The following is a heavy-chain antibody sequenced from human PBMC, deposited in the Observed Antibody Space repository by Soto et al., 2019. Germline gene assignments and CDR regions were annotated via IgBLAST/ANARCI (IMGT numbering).Heavy chain of an antibody. CDR2: VNGDGSST. V-gene: IGHV3-74*01. CDR3: ARDNWNTV. D-gene: IGHD1-20*01. CDR1: GCTFSNYW. Sequence: GGSLRLSYAASGCTFSNYWMHWVRQVPGKGLVWVSRVNGDGSSTFYADSVKGRFTISRDNAENTVFLQMYSLRAEDTAVYYCARDNWNTVWGQGTMVTVSS. J-gene: IGHJ3*01.